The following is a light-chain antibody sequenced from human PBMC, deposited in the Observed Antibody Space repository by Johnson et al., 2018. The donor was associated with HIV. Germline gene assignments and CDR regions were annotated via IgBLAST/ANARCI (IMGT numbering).Light chain of an antibody. Sequence: QSVLTQPPSVSAAPGQKVTIPCSGSSSNIGKNSVSWYQQLPGTAPKLLIYESNKRPSGIPDRFSGSKSGTSATLDITGLQTGDEADYYCGTWDSSLSVYVVATGTKVTGL. J-gene: IGLJ1*01. CDR3: GTWDSSLSVYV. CDR2: ESN. V-gene: IGLV1-51*02. CDR1: SSNIGKNS.